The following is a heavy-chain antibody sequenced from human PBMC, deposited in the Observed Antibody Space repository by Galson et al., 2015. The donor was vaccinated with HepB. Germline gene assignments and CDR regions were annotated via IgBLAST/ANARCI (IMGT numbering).Heavy chain of an antibody. CDR3: ARALAAAGPGWFDP. CDR1: GGTFSTYI. D-gene: IGHD6-13*01. J-gene: IGHJ5*02. CDR2: THPRFGTT. Sequence: SCKASGGTFSTYIISWVRQAPGQRLEWMGGTHPRFGTTTYAQKFQGRVTITAGESTSTAYMELSSLKSEDTAMYYCARALAAAGPGWFDPWGQGTLVIVS. V-gene: IGHV1-69*01.